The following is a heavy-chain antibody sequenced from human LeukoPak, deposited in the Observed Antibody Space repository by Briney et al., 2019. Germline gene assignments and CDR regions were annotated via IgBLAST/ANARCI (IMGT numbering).Heavy chain of an antibody. J-gene: IGHJ4*02. CDR2: IYTSGST. CDR3: ATGRPRQTIDY. CDR1: GGSISSYY. Sequence: PSKTLSLTCTVSGGSISSYYWNWIRQPPGKGLEWIGYIYTSGSTNYNPSLKSRVTISVDTSKNQFSLKLTSVTAADTALYYCATGRPRQTIDYWGQGTLVTVSS. D-gene: IGHD4-11*01. V-gene: IGHV4-4*09.